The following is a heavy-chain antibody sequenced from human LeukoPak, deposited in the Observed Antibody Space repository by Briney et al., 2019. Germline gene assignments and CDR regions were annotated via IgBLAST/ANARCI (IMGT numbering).Heavy chain of an antibody. D-gene: IGHD6-19*01. J-gene: IGHJ4*02. CDR1: GFTFDDYG. V-gene: IGHV3-20*04. CDR2: INWNGGST. Sequence: GGSLRLSCAASGFTFDDYGMSWVRQAPGKGLEWVSGINWNGGSTGYADSVKGRFTISRDNAKNSLYLQMNSLRAEDTALYYCARGAQQWLVRSPLDYWGQGTLVTVSS. CDR3: ARGAQQWLVRSPLDY.